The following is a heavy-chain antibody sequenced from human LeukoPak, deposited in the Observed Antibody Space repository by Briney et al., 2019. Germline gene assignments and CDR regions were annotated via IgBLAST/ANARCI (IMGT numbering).Heavy chain of an antibody. D-gene: IGHD5-18*01. CDR1: GGTFSSYA. CDR3: ARDRYSYGYDY. J-gene: IGHJ4*02. V-gene: IGHV1-69*05. CDR2: IIPIFGTA. Sequence: EASVKVSCKASGGTFSSYAISWVRQAPGQGLEWMGRIIPIFGTANYARKFQGRVTITTDESTSTAYMELSSLRSEDTAVYYCARDRYSYGYDYWGQGTLVTVSS.